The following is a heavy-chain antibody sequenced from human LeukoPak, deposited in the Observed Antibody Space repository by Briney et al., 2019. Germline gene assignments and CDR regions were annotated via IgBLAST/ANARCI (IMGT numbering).Heavy chain of an antibody. D-gene: IGHD6-19*01. J-gene: IGHJ4*02. CDR3: ARDHTVDGLVFDY. V-gene: IGHV3-7*01. CDR2: INQDGTEK. CDR1: GFTFNSHW. Sequence: PGGXXRLSCATSGFTFNSHWMNWVRQAPGKGLEWVATINQDGTEKYSVDSVKGRFTISRDNAKNSLYLQMNSLRVDDTAVYYCARDHTVDGLVFDYWGQGALVTVSS.